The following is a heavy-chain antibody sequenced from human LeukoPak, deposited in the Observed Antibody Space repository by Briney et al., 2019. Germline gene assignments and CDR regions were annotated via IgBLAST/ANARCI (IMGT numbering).Heavy chain of an antibody. Sequence: SETLSLTCTVSGGSISSYYWSWIRQPAGKGLEWIGRIYTSGSTNYNPSLKSRVTMSVDTSKNQFSLKLSSVTAADTAVYYCAREATYYYDSSAPWPVFDYWGQGTLVTVSS. D-gene: IGHD3-22*01. CDR1: GGSISSYY. V-gene: IGHV4-4*07. CDR3: AREATYYYDSSAPWPVFDY. J-gene: IGHJ4*02. CDR2: IYTSGST.